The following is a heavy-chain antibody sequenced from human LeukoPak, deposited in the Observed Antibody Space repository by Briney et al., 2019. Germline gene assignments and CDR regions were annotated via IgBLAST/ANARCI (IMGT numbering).Heavy chain of an antibody. J-gene: IGHJ4*02. D-gene: IGHD3-10*01. CDR1: GFTFSSYC. Sequence: GGSLRLSCAASGFTFSSYCMHWVRHAPGRGLVWVSRINSDVSSTNYADSVKGRFTISRDNAKNTLYLQMNSRRAEDTAVYYCTRGGGRGVDYWGQGTLVTVSS. CDR2: INSDVSST. V-gene: IGHV3-74*01. CDR3: TRGGGRGVDY.